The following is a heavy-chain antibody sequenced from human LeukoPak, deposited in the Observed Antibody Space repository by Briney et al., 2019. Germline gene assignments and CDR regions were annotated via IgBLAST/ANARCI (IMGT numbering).Heavy chain of an antibody. D-gene: IGHD3-10*01. Sequence: PTETLSLTCTVSGGSISSYYWSWIRQPPGKGLGWIGYIYYSGSTNYNPSLKSQVTISVDTTKNQFSLKLTAVTGADTAVLCWARRGSYYYNWGQGTLVTVSS. CDR2: IYYSGST. V-gene: IGHV4-59*08. CDR3: ARRGSYYYN. CDR1: GGSISSYY. J-gene: IGHJ4*02.